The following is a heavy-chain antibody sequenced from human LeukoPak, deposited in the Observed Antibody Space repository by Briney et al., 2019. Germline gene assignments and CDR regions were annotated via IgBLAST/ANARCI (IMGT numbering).Heavy chain of an antibody. CDR3: ARVLWYPDY. D-gene: IGHD2-21*01. V-gene: IGHV4-39*07. CDR1: GGAISSSSYY. J-gene: IGHJ4*02. Sequence: SETLSLTCTVSGGAISSSSYYWGWIRQAPGQGLEWIGRIYYSGSTYYNPSLKCRVTITIDTSKNQFSLKLSAATAADTAVYYCARVLWYPDYWGQGTLVTVSS. CDR2: IYYSGST.